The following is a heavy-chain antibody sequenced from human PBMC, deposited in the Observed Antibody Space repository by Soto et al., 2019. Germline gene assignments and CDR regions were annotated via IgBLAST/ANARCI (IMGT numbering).Heavy chain of an antibody. CDR2: ISAYNGNT. D-gene: IGHD3-10*01. V-gene: IGHV1-18*01. CDR3: ARDLGPREPYYYGSGSYSGANWFDP. Sequence: ASVKVSCKASGYTFTSYGISWVRQAPGQGLEWMGWISAYNGNTNYAQKLQGRVTMTTDTSTSTAYMELRSLRSDDTAVYYCARDLGPREPYYYGSGSYSGANWFDPWGQGTLVTVSS. J-gene: IGHJ5*02. CDR1: GYTFTSYG.